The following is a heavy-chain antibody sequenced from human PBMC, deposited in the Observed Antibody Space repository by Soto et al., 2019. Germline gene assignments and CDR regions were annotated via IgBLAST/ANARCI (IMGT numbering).Heavy chain of an antibody. D-gene: IGHD3-10*01. Sequence: QVQLVQSGAEVKKPGSWVKVSCKASGGIFNTYTITWVRQAPGQGLEWMGRVIPMLDVTNYAQKFQGRVTITADKSASTAYMELNSLTSDDTAVYYCRWFGETNHDYWGQGTLVTVSS. CDR1: GGIFNTYT. CDR2: VIPMLDVT. CDR3: RWFGETNHDY. J-gene: IGHJ4*02. V-gene: IGHV1-69*02.